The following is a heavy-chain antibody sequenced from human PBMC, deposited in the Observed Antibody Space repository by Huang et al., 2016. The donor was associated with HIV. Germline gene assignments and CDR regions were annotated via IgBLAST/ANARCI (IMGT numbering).Heavy chain of an antibody. CDR3: ARGAYGSDCYYFRMRFDY. D-gene: IGHD2-21*01. CDR2: ISWDYDS. J-gene: IGHJ4*02. Sequence: QITLKESGPTLVKPTQTLTLTCSFSGFSVDSSGVGVCWIRQPPGKAREWLAFISWDYDSRYCPSLKRRLSNTKNSSKNQVVLTMTNMDPVDTATYYCARGAYGSDCYYFRMRFDYWGQGTLVTVSS. V-gene: IGHV2-5*02. CDR1: GFSVDSSGVG.